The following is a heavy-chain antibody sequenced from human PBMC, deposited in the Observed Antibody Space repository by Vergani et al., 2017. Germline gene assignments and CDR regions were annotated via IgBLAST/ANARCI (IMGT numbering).Heavy chain of an antibody. D-gene: IGHD2-2*01. J-gene: IGHJ5*02. Sequence: VQLQQWGAGLLTPSETLSLTCAVYGGSFSGYYWSWIRQPPGKGLEWIGEINHSVSTNYNPSLKSRVTISVDTSKNQFSLKLSSVTAADTAVYYCAREDIVVVPAANTGGSWFDPWGQGTLVTVSS. V-gene: IGHV4-34*01. CDR1: GGSFSGYY. CDR2: INHSVST. CDR3: AREDIVVVPAANTGGSWFDP.